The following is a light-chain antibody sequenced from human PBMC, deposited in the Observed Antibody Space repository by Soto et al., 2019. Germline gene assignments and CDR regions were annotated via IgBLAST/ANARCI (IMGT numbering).Light chain of an antibody. V-gene: IGLV2-14*01. Sequence: QSVLTQPASVSGSPGQSITISCTGTSSDVGGYNYVSWYQQHPGTAPTLLIYDVSNRPSGVSNRFSGSKSGNTASLTISGLQAEDEADYYCSSYTSSSTLLYVFGTGTKLTVL. CDR2: DVS. CDR1: SSDVGGYNY. CDR3: SSYTSSSTLLYV. J-gene: IGLJ1*01.